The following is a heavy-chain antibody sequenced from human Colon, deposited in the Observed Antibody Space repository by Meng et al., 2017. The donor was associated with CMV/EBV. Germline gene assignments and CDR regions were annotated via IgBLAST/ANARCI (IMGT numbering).Heavy chain of an antibody. CDR1: GCTFRNSQ. D-gene: IGHD7-27*01. J-gene: IGHJ4*02. CDR3: ARDPANWAIDK. Sequence: GGSLRLSCVGSGCTFRNSQCNWVRQAPGKGLEWISYISFNSIAIYYADSVKGRFTISRDDAKNSLYLQLNSVSADDTAVYYCARDPANWAIDKWGQGTLVTVSS. CDR2: ISFNSIAI. V-gene: IGHV3-48*04.